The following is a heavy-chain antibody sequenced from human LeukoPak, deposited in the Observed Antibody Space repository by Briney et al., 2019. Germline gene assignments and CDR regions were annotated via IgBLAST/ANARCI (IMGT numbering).Heavy chain of an antibody. V-gene: IGHV4-39*07. CDR2: FYYSGST. CDR3: ARETSQKGAHYMDV. J-gene: IGHJ6*03. D-gene: IGHD3-16*01. CDR1: GGSISSRPYC. Sequence: SETLSLTCTVSGGSISSRPYCWGWIRQPPGKGLEWPGNFYYSGSTNYNPSLKSRVTISVDTSKKQFSLKLTSVTVADTAVYYCARETSQKGAHYMDVWGKGTTVTISS.